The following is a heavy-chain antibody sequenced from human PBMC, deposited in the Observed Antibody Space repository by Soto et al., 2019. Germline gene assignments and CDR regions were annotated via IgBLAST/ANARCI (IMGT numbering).Heavy chain of an antibody. Sequence: SETLSLTCTVSGGSISSGGYYWSWIRQHPGKGLEWIGYIYYSGSTYYNPSLKSRVTISVDTSKNQFSLKLSSVTAADTAVYYCAREGNSYYGSGSYYYPRFGMDVWGQGTTVTVSS. V-gene: IGHV4-31*03. CDR2: IYYSGST. D-gene: IGHD3-10*01. CDR3: AREGNSYYGSGSYYYPRFGMDV. CDR1: GGSISSGGYY. J-gene: IGHJ6*02.